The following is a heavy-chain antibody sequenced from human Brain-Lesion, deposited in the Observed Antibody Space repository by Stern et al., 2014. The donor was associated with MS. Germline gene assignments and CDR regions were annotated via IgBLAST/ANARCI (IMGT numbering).Heavy chain of an antibody. Sequence: VQLVESGAEVKKPGASVKVSCKASGYTFSSYDITWVRQASGHGLEWMGWMNPYSGNTGYAQKFKGRVSMTRYPSISTVYMELTSLTSDDTAVYFCARAVRNQLLSEYWGQGTLVTVSS. CDR2: MNPYSGNT. CDR3: ARAVRNQLLSEY. CDR1: GYTFSSYD. J-gene: IGHJ4*02. D-gene: IGHD2-2*01. V-gene: IGHV1-8*01.